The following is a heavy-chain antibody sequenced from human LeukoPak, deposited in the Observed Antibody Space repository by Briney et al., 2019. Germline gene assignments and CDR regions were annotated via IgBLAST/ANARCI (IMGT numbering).Heavy chain of an antibody. CDR3: ARGDTSGYYYFDF. J-gene: IGHJ4*02. CDR1: GGSISSYY. V-gene: IGHV4-4*07. Sequence: SETLSLTCTVSGGSISSYYWSWIRQPAGKGLEWIGRIYTSGSTNYNPSLKSRVTMSVDPSKNHFSLKLRSVTAADTGVYYCARGDTSGYYYFDFWGQGTLVTVSS. CDR2: IYTSGST. D-gene: IGHD6-19*01.